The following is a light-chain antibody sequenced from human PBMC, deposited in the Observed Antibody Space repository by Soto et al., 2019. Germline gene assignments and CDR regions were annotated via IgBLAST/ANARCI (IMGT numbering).Light chain of an antibody. Sequence: EIVLTQSPGTLSLSPGERATLSCRASQSVSNNYLAWYQQKPGQAPRLLIYGASTRATGIPARFSGSGSGTDFTLTISSLEPEDFAVYYCQQRSNWPPRVTFGQGTRLEIK. J-gene: IGKJ5*01. CDR3: QQRSNWPPRVT. CDR2: GAS. CDR1: QSVSNNY. V-gene: IGKV3-11*01.